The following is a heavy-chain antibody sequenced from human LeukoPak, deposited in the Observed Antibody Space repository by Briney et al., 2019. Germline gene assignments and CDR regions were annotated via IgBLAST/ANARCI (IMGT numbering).Heavy chain of an antibody. CDR2: IYYSGST. CDR1: GGSISSYY. J-gene: IGHJ4*02. Sequence: SETLSLTCTVSGGSISSYYWSWIRQPPGKGLEWIGYIYYSGSTNYNPSLKSRVTISVDTPKNQFSLKLSSVTAADTAVYYCARHHDRPYYFDYWGQGTLVTVSS. V-gene: IGHV4-59*01. CDR3: ARHHDRPYYFDY. D-gene: IGHD3-22*01.